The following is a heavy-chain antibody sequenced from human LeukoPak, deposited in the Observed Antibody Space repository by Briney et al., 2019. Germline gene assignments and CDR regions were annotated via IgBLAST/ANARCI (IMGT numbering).Heavy chain of an antibody. V-gene: IGHV1-69*05. D-gene: IGHD3-9*01. Sequence: SVKVSCKASGGTFSSYAISWVRQAPGQGLEWMGGNIPIFGTANYAQKFQGRVTITTDESTSTAYMELSSLRSEDTAVYYCARGARGGLRYFDWLSDLDYWGQGTLVTVSS. CDR1: GGTFSSYA. CDR3: ARGARGGLRYFDWLSDLDY. J-gene: IGHJ4*02. CDR2: NIPIFGTA.